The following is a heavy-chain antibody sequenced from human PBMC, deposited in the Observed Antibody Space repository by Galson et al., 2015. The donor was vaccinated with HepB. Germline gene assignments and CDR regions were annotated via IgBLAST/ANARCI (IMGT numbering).Heavy chain of an antibody. V-gene: IGHV1-3*01. Sequence: SVKVSCKASGYTFTSYAMHWVRQAPGQRLEWMGWINAGNGNTKYSQKFQGRVTMTTDTSTSTAYMELRSLRSDDTAVYYCARVLYSGSRATNSPVDYWGQGTLVTVSS. CDR3: ARVLYSGSRATNSPVDY. CDR2: INAGNGNT. CDR1: GYTFTSYA. J-gene: IGHJ4*02. D-gene: IGHD1-26*01.